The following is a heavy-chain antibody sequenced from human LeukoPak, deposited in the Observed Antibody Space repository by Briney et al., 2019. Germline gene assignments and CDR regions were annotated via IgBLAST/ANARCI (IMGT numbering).Heavy chain of an antibody. V-gene: IGHV4-30-4*01. CDR2: IYYSGST. D-gene: IGHD3-22*01. CDR3: ARDNDSSGYYDY. J-gene: IGHJ4*02. CDR1: GGSISSGDYY. Sequence: PSETLSLTCTFSGGSISSGDYYWSWIRQPPGKGLEWIGYIYYSGSTYYNPSLKSRVTISVDTSKNQFSLKLSTVTAADTAVYYCARDNDSSGYYDYWGQGTLVTVSS.